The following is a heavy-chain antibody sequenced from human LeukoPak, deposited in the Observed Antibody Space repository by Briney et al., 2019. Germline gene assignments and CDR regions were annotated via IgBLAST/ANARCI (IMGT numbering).Heavy chain of an antibody. J-gene: IGHJ4*02. V-gene: IGHV1-18*01. CDR1: GYTFTGYG. Sequence: ASVKVSCKASGYTFTGYGISWVRQAPGQGLEWMGWISAYNGNTNYAQKLQGRVTMTTDTSTSTAYMELRSLRSGDTAVYYCARDSTGTTFDYWGQGTLVTVSS. D-gene: IGHD1-7*01. CDR3: ARDSTGTTFDY. CDR2: ISAYNGNT.